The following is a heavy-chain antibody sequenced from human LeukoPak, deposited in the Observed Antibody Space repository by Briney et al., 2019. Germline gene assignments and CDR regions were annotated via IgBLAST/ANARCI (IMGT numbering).Heavy chain of an antibody. CDR3: AKGAYGPHTRTYFDY. CDR2: ISGSGGST. CDR1: GFTFSNYW. V-gene: IGHV3-23*01. D-gene: IGHD3-10*01. J-gene: IGHJ4*02. Sequence: GGSLRLSCAASGFTFSNYWMGWVRQAPGKGLEWVSAISGSGGSTYYADSVKGRFTISRDNSKNTLYLQMNSLRAEDTAVYYCAKGAYGPHTRTYFDYWGQGTLVTVSS.